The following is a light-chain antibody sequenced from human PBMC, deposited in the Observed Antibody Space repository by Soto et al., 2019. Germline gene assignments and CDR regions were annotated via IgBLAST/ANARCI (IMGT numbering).Light chain of an antibody. CDR1: PSDVGGSNS. CDR2: DVN. CDR3: IANAPSDVV. Sequence: QSVLTQPPSASGSPGQSVTISCTGTPSDVGGSNSVSWYQQHPGKAPNLMIYDVNKRPSGVPDRFSGSNSGNTASLTVSGVEDADESYYFCIANAPSDVVFGGGTKLTVL. V-gene: IGLV2-8*01. J-gene: IGLJ2*01.